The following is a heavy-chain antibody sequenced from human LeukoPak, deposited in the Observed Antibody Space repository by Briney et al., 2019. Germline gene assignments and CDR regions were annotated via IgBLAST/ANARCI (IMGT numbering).Heavy chain of an antibody. D-gene: IGHD6-19*01. CDR3: ARESIAVAGAPFDY. V-gene: IGHV3-48*03. J-gene: IGHJ4*02. CDR2: ISSGSTI. CDR1: GFTFSSYE. Sequence: GGSLRLSCAAPGFTFSSYEMNWVRKAPGKGLEWVSYISSGSTIYDADSVKGRFTISRDNAKNSLYLQMNSLRAEDTAVYYCARESIAVAGAPFDYWGQGTLVTVSS.